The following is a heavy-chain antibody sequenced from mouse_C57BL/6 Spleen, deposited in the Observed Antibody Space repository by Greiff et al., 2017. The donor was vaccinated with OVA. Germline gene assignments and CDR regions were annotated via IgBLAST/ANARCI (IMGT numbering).Heavy chain of an antibody. CDR1: GYSFTDYN. D-gene: IGHD2-4*01. Sequence: VQLKESGPELVKPGASVKISCKASGYSFTDYNMNWVKQSNGKSLEWIGVINPNYGTTSYNQKFKGKATLTVDQSSSTAYMQLNSLTSEDSAVYYCARSYDYVHYAMDYWGQGTSVTVSS. CDR2: INPNYGTT. CDR3: ARSYDYVHYAMDY. V-gene: IGHV1-39*01. J-gene: IGHJ4*01.